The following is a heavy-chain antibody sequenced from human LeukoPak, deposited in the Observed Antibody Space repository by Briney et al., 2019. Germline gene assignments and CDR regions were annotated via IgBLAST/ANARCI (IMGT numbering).Heavy chain of an antibody. CDR3: ARRPDYNRDWFDP. D-gene: IGHD4-11*01. CDR2: IYYSGST. CDR1: GGSISSYY. J-gene: IGHJ5*02. V-gene: IGHV4-59*08. Sequence: PSETLSLTCTVSGGSISSYYWSWIRQPPGKGLEWIGYIYYSGSTNYNPSLKSRVTISVDTSKNQFSLKLSSVTAADTAVYYCARRPDYNRDWFDPWGQGTLVTVSS.